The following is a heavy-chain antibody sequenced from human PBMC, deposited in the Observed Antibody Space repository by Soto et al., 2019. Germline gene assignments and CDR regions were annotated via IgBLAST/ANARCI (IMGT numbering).Heavy chain of an antibody. V-gene: IGHV1-69*02. CDR2: IIPILGIA. CDR1: GGTFSSYT. D-gene: IGHD6-13*01. Sequence: QVQLVQSGAEVKKPGSSVKVSCKASGGTFSSYTISWVRQAPGQGLEWMGRIIPILGIANYAQKFQGRVTXTXVKSTSTAYMELSSLRSEDTAVYYCARGQIAAAATDWGQGTLVTVSS. J-gene: IGHJ4*02. CDR3: ARGQIAAAATD.